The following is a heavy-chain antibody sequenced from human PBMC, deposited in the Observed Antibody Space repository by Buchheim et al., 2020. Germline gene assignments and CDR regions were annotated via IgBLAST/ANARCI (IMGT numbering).Heavy chain of an antibody. J-gene: IGHJ4*02. CDR3: ARDPSPITMVRGVIIGLSCYFDY. V-gene: IGHV1-46*01. CDR1: GYTFTSYY. Sequence: QVQLVQSGAEVKKPGASVKVSCKASGYTFTSYYMHWVRQAPGQGLEWMGIINPSGGSTSYAQKFQGRVTMTRDTSTSTVYMELSSLRSEDTAVYYCARDPSPITMVRGVIIGLSCYFDYWGQGTL. D-gene: IGHD3-10*01. CDR2: INPSGGST.